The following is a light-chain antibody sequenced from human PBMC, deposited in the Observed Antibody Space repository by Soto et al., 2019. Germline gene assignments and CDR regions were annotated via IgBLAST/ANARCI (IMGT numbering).Light chain of an antibody. CDR3: SSHTSSSIVV. CDR2: DVS. V-gene: IGLV2-14*01. J-gene: IGLJ2*01. CDR1: SSDVGDYND. Sequence: QSVLTQPASVSWSPGQSITISCTGTSSDVGDYNDVSWYQQHPCKAPKPMIYDVSNRPSGVSNRFSVSKSGNTASLTISGLQAEDEADYYCSSHTSSSIVVFGGGTKLTVL.